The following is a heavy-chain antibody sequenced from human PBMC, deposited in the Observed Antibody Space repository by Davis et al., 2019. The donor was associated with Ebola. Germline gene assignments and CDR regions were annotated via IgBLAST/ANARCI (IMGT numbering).Heavy chain of an antibody. CDR3: ARGRTTYYYDSSGYYITADAFDI. V-gene: IGHV4-39*07. CDR1: GGSISSSSYY. CDR2: IYYSGST. Sequence: MPSETLSLTCTVSGGSISSSSYYWGWIRQPPGKGLEWIGSIYYSGSTYYNPSLKSRVTISVDTSKNQFSLKLSSVTAADTAVYYCARGRTTYYYDSSGYYITADAFDIWGQGTMVTVSS. D-gene: IGHD3-22*01. J-gene: IGHJ3*02.